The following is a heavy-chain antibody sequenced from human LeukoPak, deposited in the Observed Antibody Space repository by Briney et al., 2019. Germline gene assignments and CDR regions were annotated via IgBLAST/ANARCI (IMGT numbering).Heavy chain of an antibody. CDR1: GGTFSSYA. Sequence: SVKVSCKASGGTFSSYAISWVRQAPGQGLEWMGRIIPIFGTANYAQKFQGRVTITTDESTSTAYMELSSLRSEDTAVYYCARGADCSSTSCYVGGWFDPWGQGTLVTVSS. J-gene: IGHJ5*02. CDR3: ARGADCSSTSCYVGGWFDP. D-gene: IGHD2-2*01. CDR2: IIPIFGTA. V-gene: IGHV1-69*05.